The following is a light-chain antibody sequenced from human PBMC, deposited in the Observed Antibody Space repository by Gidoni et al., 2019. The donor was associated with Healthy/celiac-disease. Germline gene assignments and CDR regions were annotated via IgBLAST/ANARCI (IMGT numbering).Light chain of an antibody. J-gene: IGKJ5*01. CDR3: QQLNSYPP. CDR2: AAS. V-gene: IGKV1-9*01. Sequence: IQLTESPSLLSASVGDRVTITCRASQGISSYLAWYQQKPGKAPKLLIYAASTLQSGVPSRFSGSGSGTEFTLTISSLQPEDFATYYCQQLNSYPPFGQGTRLEIK. CDR1: QGISSY.